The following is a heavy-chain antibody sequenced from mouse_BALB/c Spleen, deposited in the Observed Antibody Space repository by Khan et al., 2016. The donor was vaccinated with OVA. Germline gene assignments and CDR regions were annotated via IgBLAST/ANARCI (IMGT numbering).Heavy chain of an antibody. CDR1: GYTFTNYG. Sequence: QVQLKQSGPELKKPGETVNISCKASGYTFTNYGMTWVKQAPGKALKWMGWINTYTGEPTYADDFKGRFAFSLETSASTAYLQINNLKNEDTATYFCARVGNYGYFDVWGAGTTVTVSS. J-gene: IGHJ1*01. CDR2: INTYTGEP. CDR3: ARVGNYGYFDV. V-gene: IGHV9-3-1*01. D-gene: IGHD2-1*01.